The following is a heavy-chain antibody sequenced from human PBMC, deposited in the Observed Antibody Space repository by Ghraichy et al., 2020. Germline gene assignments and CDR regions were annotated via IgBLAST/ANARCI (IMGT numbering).Heavy chain of an antibody. J-gene: IGHJ4*02. CDR3: ARIRTNFMITFGGIIAQPFDY. CDR2: ISAYNGDT. CDR1: GYTFNKQG. V-gene: IGHV1-18*01. Sequence: ASVKVSCKPSGYTFNKQGISWVRQAPGQGLEWMGWISAYNGDTNYAQNFQGRLTMTTDTATSTVYMELRSLRSDDTAVYYCARIRTNFMITFGGIIAQPFDYWGQGTLVTVSS. D-gene: IGHD3-16*02.